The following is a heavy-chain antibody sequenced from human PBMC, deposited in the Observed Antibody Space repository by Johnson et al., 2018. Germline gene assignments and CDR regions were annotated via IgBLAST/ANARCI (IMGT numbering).Heavy chain of an antibody. CDR1: GFTFSTFD. Sequence: VQLVQSGGGLVQPGESLRLSCAASGFTFSTFDMSWGRQVPGKWLEWVSDISGSSGRTYYADSVKGRFTISKDNSKNTLYLQMDSLGADDTAVYYCAKGAAFDFGGQGTMVTVSS. V-gene: IGHV3-23*04. J-gene: IGHJ3*01. CDR3: AKGAAFDF. CDR2: ISGSSGRT.